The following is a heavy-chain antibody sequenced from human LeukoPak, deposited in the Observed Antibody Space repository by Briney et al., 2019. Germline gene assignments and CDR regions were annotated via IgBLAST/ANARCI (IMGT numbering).Heavy chain of an antibody. V-gene: IGHV1-46*01. CDR1: GYTFSDYY. D-gene: IGHD4-17*01. CDR3: ARGGYGDRIDY. CDR2: INPSGGST. J-gene: IGHJ4*02. Sequence: ASVKVSCKSSGYTFSDYYMHWVRQAPGQGLEWMGIINPSGGSTSYAQKFQGRVTMTRDTSTSTVYMELSRLRSEDTAVYYCARGGYGDRIDYWGQGTLVTVSS.